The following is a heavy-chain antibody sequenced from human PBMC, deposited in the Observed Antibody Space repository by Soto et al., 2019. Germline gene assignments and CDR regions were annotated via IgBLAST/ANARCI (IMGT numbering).Heavy chain of an antibody. D-gene: IGHD3-10*01. J-gene: IGHJ6*02. CDR3: ARDGMVRGVILYYYGIDV. CDR1: GFTFSSYE. V-gene: IGHV3-48*03. Sequence: GGSLRLSCAASGFTFSSYEMNWVRQAPGKGLEWVSYISSSGSTIYYADSGKGRFTISRDNAKNSLYLQMNSLRAEDTAVYYCARDGMVRGVILYYYGIDVWGQGTTVTVSS. CDR2: ISSSGSTI.